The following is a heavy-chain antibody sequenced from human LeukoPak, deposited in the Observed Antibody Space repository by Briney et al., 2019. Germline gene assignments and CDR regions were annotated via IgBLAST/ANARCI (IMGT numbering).Heavy chain of an antibody. Sequence: PSETLSLTCAVHGGSFSGYYWTWVRQPPGKGLEWIGEINHKGATNYNPSLKSRVTISLDTSKNQFSLKLSSVTAADTAVYYCARGPHFYGSGSYEYSYYYYYYGMDVWGKGTAVTVSS. CDR1: GGSFSGYY. CDR2: INHKGAT. J-gene: IGHJ6*04. V-gene: IGHV4-34*01. D-gene: IGHD3-10*01. CDR3: ARGPHFYGSGSYEYSYYYYYYGMDV.